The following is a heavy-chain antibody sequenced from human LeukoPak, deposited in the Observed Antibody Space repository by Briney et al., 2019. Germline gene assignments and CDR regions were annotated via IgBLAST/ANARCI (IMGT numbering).Heavy chain of an antibody. D-gene: IGHD1-1*01. J-gene: IGHJ6*02. CDR1: GYTFTSYD. Sequence: ASVKVSCKASGYTFTSYDINWVRQATGQGLEWMGWMNPNSGNTGYAQKFQGRVTMTRNTSISTAYMELSSLRSEDTAVYYCARGAELEPTYYYYGMDVWGQGTTVTVS. CDR3: ARGAELEPTYYYYGMDV. CDR2: MNPNSGNT. V-gene: IGHV1-8*01.